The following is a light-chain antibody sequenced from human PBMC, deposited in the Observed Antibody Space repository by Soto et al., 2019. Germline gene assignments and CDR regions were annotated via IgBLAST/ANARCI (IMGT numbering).Light chain of an antibody. Sequence: DIQMTQSPSTLSASVGDRVTITCRASQSISSWLAWYQQKPGKASKLLIYKASSLESGVPSRFTDSGSRTEFTLTISSLQPDDFATYYCQQYNSYPYSFREWTKLEIK. J-gene: IGKJ2*03. CDR3: QQYNSYPYS. V-gene: IGKV1-5*03. CDR1: QSISSW. CDR2: KAS.